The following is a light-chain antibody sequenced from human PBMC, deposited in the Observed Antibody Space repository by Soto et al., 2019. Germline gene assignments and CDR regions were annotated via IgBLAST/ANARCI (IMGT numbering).Light chain of an antibody. Sequence: DIQMTQSLSSLSASLGDRVTITCRASQSISSYLHWYQQKPGNAPKLLIYAASSLQSGVPSRFSGSGSGTDFTLIISSLQPEDFATYYCQQSNSTLITFGQGTKVEIK. V-gene: IGKV1-39*01. CDR1: QSISSY. CDR3: QQSNSTLIT. CDR2: AAS. J-gene: IGKJ1*01.